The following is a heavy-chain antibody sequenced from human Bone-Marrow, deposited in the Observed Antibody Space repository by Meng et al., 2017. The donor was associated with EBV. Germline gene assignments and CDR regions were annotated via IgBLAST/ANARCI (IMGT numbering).Heavy chain of an antibody. J-gene: IGHJ4*02. CDR3: ARDLVVGATSFHY. D-gene: IGHD1-26*01. Sequence: QGQRVQSGAEVKKPGASVKVSCKASGYTFTGYYMHWVRQAPGQGLEWMGRINPNSGGTNYAQKFQGRVTMTRDTSISTAYMELSRLRSDDTAVYYCARDLVVGATSFHYWGQGTLVTVSS. CDR1: GYTFTGYY. V-gene: IGHV1-2*06. CDR2: INPNSGGT.